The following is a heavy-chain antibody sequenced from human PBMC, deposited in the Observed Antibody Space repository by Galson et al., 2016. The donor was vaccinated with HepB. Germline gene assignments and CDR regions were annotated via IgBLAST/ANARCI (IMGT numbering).Heavy chain of an antibody. CDR3: ARTTASYYSISVTQNYYFDF. J-gene: IGHJ4*02. Sequence: PALVKPTQTLTLTCTFSGFSLTTTRMRVSWIRQPPGRALEWLARIDWDDGKFYNTSLKTRLTISKDTSKNQVVLTMTNMDPVDTATYYCARTTASYYSISVTQNYYFDFWGQGTLVTVSS. V-gene: IGHV2-70*04. CDR1: GFSLTTTRMR. D-gene: IGHD3-9*01. CDR2: IDWDDGK.